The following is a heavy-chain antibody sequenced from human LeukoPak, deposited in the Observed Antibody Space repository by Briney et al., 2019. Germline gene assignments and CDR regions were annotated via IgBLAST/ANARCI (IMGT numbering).Heavy chain of an antibody. Sequence: SETLSLTCAVSGGVISGSNYYWGWIRQPPGKGLEWIGSTFHSGITFYSPSLKSRVTVSVDTSKNQISLKVSSVTAADTAVYYCARVNYSRSYDYWYFDLWGRGTLVTVSS. CDR1: GGVISGSNYY. D-gene: IGHD6-13*01. V-gene: IGHV4-39*07. CDR2: TFHSGIT. CDR3: ARVNYSRSYDYWYFDL. J-gene: IGHJ2*01.